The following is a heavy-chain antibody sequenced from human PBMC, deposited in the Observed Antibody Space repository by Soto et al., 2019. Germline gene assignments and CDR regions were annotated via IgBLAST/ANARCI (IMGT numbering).Heavy chain of an antibody. CDR2: IYHSGST. CDR3: AREGYYDSSGYSILDY. Sequence: SETLSLTCAVSGGSISSGGYSWSWIRQPPGKGLEWIEYIYHSGSTYYNPSLKSRVTISVDRSKNQFSLKLSSVTAADTAVYYCAREGYYDSSGYSILDYWGQGTLVTVSS. CDR1: GGSISSGGYS. J-gene: IGHJ4*02. D-gene: IGHD3-22*01. V-gene: IGHV4-30-2*01.